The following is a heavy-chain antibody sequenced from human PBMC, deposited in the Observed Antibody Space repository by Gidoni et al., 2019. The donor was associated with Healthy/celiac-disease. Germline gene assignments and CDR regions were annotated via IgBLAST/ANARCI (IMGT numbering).Heavy chain of an antibody. CDR2: INHSGST. Sequence: QVQLQQWGAGRLKPSETLSLTCAVYGGSFGAYYRRWIRRPPGKGLEWIGEINHSGSTNYNPSLESRVTISVDTSKDQFSLKLSSVTAADTAVYYCASGGLYCSGGSCYRIKNFDYWGQGTLVTVSS. CDR3: ASGGLYCSGGSCYRIKNFDY. CDR1: GGSFGAYY. V-gene: IGHV4-34*01. D-gene: IGHD2-15*01. J-gene: IGHJ4*02.